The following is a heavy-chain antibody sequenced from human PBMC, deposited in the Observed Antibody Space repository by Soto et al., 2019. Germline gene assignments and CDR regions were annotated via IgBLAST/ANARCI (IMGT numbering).Heavy chain of an antibody. CDR3: ATHYGAPAPSTWIGP. CDR1: GLSFSNYA. CDR2: ISDSGDDS. Sequence: GGSLGLSCAASGLSFSNYAFSWVRQSPGKGPEWVSSISDSGDDSRYADSVKGRFSISRDNSKSTLFLEMKSLRVEDTGIYYYATHYGAPAPSTWIGPWGPGTLVTV. V-gene: IGHV3-23*01. J-gene: IGHJ5*02. D-gene: IGHD3-16*01.